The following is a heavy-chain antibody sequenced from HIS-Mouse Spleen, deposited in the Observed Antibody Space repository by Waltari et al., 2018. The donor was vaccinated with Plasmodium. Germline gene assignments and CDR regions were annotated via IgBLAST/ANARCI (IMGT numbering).Heavy chain of an antibody. CDR3: AKDRRSSSWYVDY. D-gene: IGHD6-13*01. V-gene: IGHV3-30*18. CDR2: ISYDGSNK. Sequence: QVQLVESGGGVVQPGRSLRLSCAASGFTFSSYGMHWVGQDPGKGLDGGAVISYDGSNKYYADSVKGRFTISRDNSKNTLYLQMNSLRAEDTAVYYCAKDRRSSSWYVDYWGQGTLVTVSS. CDR1: GFTFSSYG. J-gene: IGHJ4*02.